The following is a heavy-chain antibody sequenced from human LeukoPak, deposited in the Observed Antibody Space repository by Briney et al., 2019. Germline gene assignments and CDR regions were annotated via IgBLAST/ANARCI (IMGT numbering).Heavy chain of an antibody. CDR2: IYYSGST. J-gene: IGHJ4*02. V-gene: IGHV4-59*01. D-gene: IGHD3-3*01. Sequence: SETLSLTCAVYGGSFSGYYWSWIRQPPGKGLEWIGYIYYSGSTNYNPSLKSRVTISVDTSKNQFSLKLSSVTAADTAVYYCARSDFWSGYYSFDYWGQGTLVTVSS. CDR1: GGSFSGYY. CDR3: ARSDFWSGYYSFDY.